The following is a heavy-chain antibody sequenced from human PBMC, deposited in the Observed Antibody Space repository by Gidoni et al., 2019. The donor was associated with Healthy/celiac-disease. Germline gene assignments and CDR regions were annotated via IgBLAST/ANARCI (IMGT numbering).Heavy chain of an antibody. D-gene: IGHD6-19*01. Sequence: QVQLVESGGGVVQPGRSLGRSWASLGFAFRSTAMTWARQAPGKGLEVVAVISYDGSNKYYADSVKGRFTISRDNSKNTLYLQMNSLRAEDTAVYYCARDMSAGGAGTVDYWGQGTLVTVSS. J-gene: IGHJ4*02. V-gene: IGHV3-30-3*01. CDR3: ARDMSAGGAGTVDY. CDR2: ISYDGSNK. CDR1: GFAFRSTA.